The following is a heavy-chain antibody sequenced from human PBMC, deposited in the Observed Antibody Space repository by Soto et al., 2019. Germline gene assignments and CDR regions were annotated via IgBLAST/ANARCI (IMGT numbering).Heavy chain of an antibody. D-gene: IGHD3-16*01. Sequence: EVQLVESGGGLVPPGVSLKLSCAASGFTFSGAAIHWVRQASGKGLEWVGRLRSKAKDYVTAYTESVKGRFTISRDDSKYPAYLQMNSLKTVDAVIYYCSTLGEWGSDAGYWGKGTLVTVSS. CDR3: STLGEWGSDAGY. CDR2: LRSKAKDYVT. V-gene: IGHV3-73*02. J-gene: IGHJ4*02. CDR1: GFTFSGAA.